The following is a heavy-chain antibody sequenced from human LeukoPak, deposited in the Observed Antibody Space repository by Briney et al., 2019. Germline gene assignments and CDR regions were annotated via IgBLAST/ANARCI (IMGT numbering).Heavy chain of an antibody. CDR3: AKVFLRWRDGYNCFDY. CDR2: ISGSGGST. J-gene: IGHJ4*02. CDR1: GFTFSSYA. Sequence: HPGGSLRLSCAASGFTFSSYAMSWVRQAPGKGLEWVSAISGSGGSTYYADSVKGRFTISRDNSKNTLYLQMNSLRAEDTAVYYCAKVFLRWRDGYNCFDYWGQGTLVTVSS. D-gene: IGHD5-24*01. V-gene: IGHV3-23*01.